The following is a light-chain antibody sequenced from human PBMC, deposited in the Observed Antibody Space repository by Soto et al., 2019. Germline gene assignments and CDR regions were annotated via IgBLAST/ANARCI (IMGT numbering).Light chain of an antibody. CDR1: SSDVGGYNY. CDR2: GVT. Sequence: QFVLTQPASVSGSPGQSITISCTGTSSDVGGYNYVSWYQQYPGKAPKLMIYGVTNRPSGVSNRFSGSKTGNTASLIISGLQAEDEAYYYCFSHRGGDSHVFGTGTKVTVL. J-gene: IGLJ1*01. V-gene: IGLV2-14*01. CDR3: FSHRGGDSHV.